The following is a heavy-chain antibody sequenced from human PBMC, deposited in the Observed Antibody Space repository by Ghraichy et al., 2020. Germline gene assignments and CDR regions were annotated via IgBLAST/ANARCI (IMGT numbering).Heavy chain of an antibody. J-gene: IGHJ5*02. V-gene: IGHV4-39*01. CDR1: GGSISSSSYY. D-gene: IGHD2-21*01. CDR2: IYYSGST. Sequence: SETLSLTCTVSGGSISSSSYYWGWIRQPPGKGLEWIGSIYYSGSTYYNPSLKSRVTISVDTSKNQFSLKLSSVTAADTAVYYCARGIVSFDPWGQGTLVTVSS. CDR3: ARGIVSFDP.